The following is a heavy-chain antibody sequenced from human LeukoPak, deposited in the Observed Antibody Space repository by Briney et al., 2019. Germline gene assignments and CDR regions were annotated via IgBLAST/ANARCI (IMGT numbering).Heavy chain of an antibody. V-gene: IGHV4-30-4*08. Sequence: SETLSLTCTVSGGSISSGDYYWSWIRQPPGKGQEWIGYIYYSGSTYYNPSLKSRVTISVDTSKNQFSLKLSSVTAADTAVYYCARGVGVPSSGGTFDYWGQGTLVTVSS. CDR1: GGSISSGDYY. J-gene: IGHJ4*02. CDR2: IYYSGST. D-gene: IGHD2-21*01. CDR3: ARGVGVPSSGGTFDY.